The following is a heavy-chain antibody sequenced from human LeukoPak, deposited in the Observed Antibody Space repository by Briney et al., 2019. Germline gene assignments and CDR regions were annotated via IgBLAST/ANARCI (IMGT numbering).Heavy chain of an antibody. V-gene: IGHV3-7*01. J-gene: IGHJ4*02. CDR3: ARDTPLDY. CDR2: VKKDGSEK. D-gene: IGHD2-15*01. Sequence: GSLRLSCAASGFTFSNNWMTWVRQAPGKGLEWVASVKKDGSEKYYVDSVKGRFTISRDNAKNSLYLQMNSLRAEDTAVYYCARDTPLDYWGQGTLVTVSS. CDR1: GFTFSNNW.